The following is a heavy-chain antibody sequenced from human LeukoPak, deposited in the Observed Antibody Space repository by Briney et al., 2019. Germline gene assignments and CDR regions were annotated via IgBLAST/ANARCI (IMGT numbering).Heavy chain of an antibody. CDR2: INHSGST. Sequence: SETLSLTCAVYGGSFSGYYWSWIRQPPGKGLEWIGEINHSGSTNYHPSLKSRVTISVDTSKNQFSLKLSSVTAADTAVYYCARRDPVAGPFDYWGQGTLVTVSS. D-gene: IGHD6-19*01. J-gene: IGHJ4*02. CDR3: ARRDPVAGPFDY. V-gene: IGHV4-34*01. CDR1: GGSFSGYY.